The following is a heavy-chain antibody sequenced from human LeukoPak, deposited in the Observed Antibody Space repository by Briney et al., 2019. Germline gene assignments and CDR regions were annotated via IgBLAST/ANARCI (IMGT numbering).Heavy chain of an antibody. V-gene: IGHV1-8*01. Sequence: ASVKVSCKASGYTFTSYDINWVRQATGQGLEWMGWMNPNSGNTGYAQKFQGRVTMTRNTSISTAYMELSSLRSEDTAVYYCARGGDIVVVPAARNYYYYGMDVWGQGTTVTVSS. CDR1: GYTFTSYD. CDR2: MNPNSGNT. CDR3: ARGGDIVVVPAARNYYYYGMDV. D-gene: IGHD2-2*01. J-gene: IGHJ6*02.